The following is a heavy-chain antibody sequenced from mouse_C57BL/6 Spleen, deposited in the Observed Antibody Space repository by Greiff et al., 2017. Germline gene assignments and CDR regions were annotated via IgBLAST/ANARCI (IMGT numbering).Heavy chain of an antibody. D-gene: IGHD2-2*01. Sequence: VQVVESGAELVKPGASVKIFCKASGYAFSSYWMNWVKQRPGQGLEWIGQIYPGDGDTNYNGKFKGKATLTADKSSSTAYMQLSSRTSEDSAVYFCARGRDGCDVHFDYWGQGTTLTVSS. CDR1: GYAFSSYW. J-gene: IGHJ2*01. CDR2: IYPGDGDT. V-gene: IGHV1-80*01. CDR3: ARGRDGCDVHFDY.